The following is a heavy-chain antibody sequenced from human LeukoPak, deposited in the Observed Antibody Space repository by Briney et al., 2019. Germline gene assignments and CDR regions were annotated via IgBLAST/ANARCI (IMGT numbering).Heavy chain of an antibody. Sequence: PSQTLSLTCTVSAGSISSGRYYWSWIRQHPGKGLELIGYIYYSGSTYYNPSLKSRVTVSVDTSKNQFSLKLSSVTAADTAVYYCARVIPRQNYGDYDNWGQGTLVTVSS. CDR1: AGSISSGRYY. J-gene: IGHJ4*02. CDR2: IYYSGST. D-gene: IGHD4-17*01. V-gene: IGHV4-31*03. CDR3: ARVIPRQNYGDYDN.